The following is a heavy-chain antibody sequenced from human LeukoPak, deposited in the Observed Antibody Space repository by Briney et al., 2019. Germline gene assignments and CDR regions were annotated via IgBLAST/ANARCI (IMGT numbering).Heavy chain of an antibody. J-gene: IGHJ4*02. CDR2: IYPGDSDT. Sequence: HGESLKISCKGSGYSFTSYWIGWVRQMPGKGLELMGIIYPGDSDTRYSPSFQGQVTISADKSISTAYLQWSSLKASDTAMYYCARTGTTLHLFFDYWGQGTLVTVSS. CDR3: ARTGTTLHLFFDY. V-gene: IGHV5-51*01. CDR1: GYSFTSYW. D-gene: IGHD1-7*01.